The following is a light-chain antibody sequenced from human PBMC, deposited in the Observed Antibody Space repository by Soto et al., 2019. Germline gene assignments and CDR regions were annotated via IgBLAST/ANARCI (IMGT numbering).Light chain of an antibody. V-gene: IGKV1-27*01. Sequence: DIQMTQSPSSLSASVGDRVTITCRPSQGIGTALAWYQQKPGAVPKLLVHTASTLQSGVPSRFSGSGSGTDFTLTISSLQPEDFATYYCQQLNSYPITFGQGTRLEIK. CDR3: QQLNSYPIT. CDR2: TAS. CDR1: QGIGTA. J-gene: IGKJ5*01.